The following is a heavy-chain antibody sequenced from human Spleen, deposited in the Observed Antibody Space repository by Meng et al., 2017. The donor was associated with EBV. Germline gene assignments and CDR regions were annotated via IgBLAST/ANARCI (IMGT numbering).Heavy chain of an antibody. CDR1: GFSLSTSGMG. CDR3: AQVSSYYETGWIDP. CDR2: IYWDDDK. Sequence: QITLKEFGPTLVKPTQTLTLACTFSGFSLSTSGMGVGWIRQPPGKALEWLGFIYWDDDKQFSPSLKNRLTIAKDTSKNQVVLTVTNMDPVDTATYYCAQVSSYYETGWIDPWGQGILVTVSS. J-gene: IGHJ5*02. V-gene: IGHV2-5*02. D-gene: IGHD3-22*01.